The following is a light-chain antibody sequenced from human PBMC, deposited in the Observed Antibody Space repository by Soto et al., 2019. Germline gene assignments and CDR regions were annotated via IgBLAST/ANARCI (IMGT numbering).Light chain of an antibody. Sequence: EIVMTQSPATLSVSPGERATLSCRASQSVSSNLAWYQQEPGQAPRLLIYATSSRATGVPTRFSGSGSGTDFTLTISSLQSEDFAVYYCQQYNNWPPWTFGQGTKVDI. J-gene: IGKJ1*01. V-gene: IGKV3-15*01. CDR3: QQYNNWPPWT. CDR1: QSVSSN. CDR2: ATS.